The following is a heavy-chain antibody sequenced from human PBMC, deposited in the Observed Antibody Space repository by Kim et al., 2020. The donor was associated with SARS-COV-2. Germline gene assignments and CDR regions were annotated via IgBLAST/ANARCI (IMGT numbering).Heavy chain of an antibody. Sequence: SQTLSLTCAISGDRVSSNSAAWHWIRRSPSRGLEWLGRTYYRSKWYNDYAVSVKSRITINPDTTKNQFSLQLNSVTPEDTAIYFCAGRHNWNGYYYGLDVWGQGTTVTVSS. D-gene: IGHD1-1*01. CDR3: AGRHNWNGYYYGLDV. J-gene: IGHJ6*02. CDR1: GDRVSSNSAA. V-gene: IGHV6-1*01. CDR2: TYYRSKWYN.